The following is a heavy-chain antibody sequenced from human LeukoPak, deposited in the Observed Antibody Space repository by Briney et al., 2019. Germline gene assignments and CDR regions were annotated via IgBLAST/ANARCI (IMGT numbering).Heavy chain of an antibody. CDR3: ARDTGKEWLRFFDY. Sequence: PSETLSLTCSVSGGSISSGGYYWSWIRPHPGKGLEWIGYIYYSGSTYYNPSLKSRVTISVDTSKNQFSLKLSSVTAADTAVYYCARDTGKEWLRFFDYWGQGTLVTVSS. V-gene: IGHV4-31*03. CDR1: GGSISSGGYY. D-gene: IGHD5-12*01. J-gene: IGHJ4*02. CDR2: IYYSGST.